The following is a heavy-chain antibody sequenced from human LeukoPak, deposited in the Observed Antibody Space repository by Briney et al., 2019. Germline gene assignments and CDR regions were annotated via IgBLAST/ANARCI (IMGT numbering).Heavy chain of an antibody. V-gene: IGHV4-31*03. CDR2: IYYSGST. J-gene: IGHJ2*01. D-gene: IGHD2-2*01. CDR3: ARDRKDIVVVPAAGVRRYFDL. CDR1: GGSLSGGYY. Sequence: SETLSLTCTVSGGSLSGGYYWSWIRQHPGKGLEWIGYIYYSGSTYYNPSLKSRVTISVDTSKNQFSLKLSSVTAADTAVYYCARDRKDIVVVPAAGVRRYFDLWGRGTLVTVSS.